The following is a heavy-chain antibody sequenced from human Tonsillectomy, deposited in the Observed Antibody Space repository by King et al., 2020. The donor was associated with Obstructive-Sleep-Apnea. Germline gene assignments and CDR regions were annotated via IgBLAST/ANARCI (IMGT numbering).Heavy chain of an antibody. CDR1: GFTFTSYS. CDR3: AREYYGSGTDVFDI. D-gene: IGHD3-10*01. V-gene: IGHV3-30-3*01. Sequence: VQLVESGGGVVQPGRSLRLSCAASGFTFTSYSMHWVRQAPGKGLAWVAVIFDDGNNKDYADSVKGRFTISRDNSDNTLYLQMNNLRADDTAIYYCAREYYGSGTDVFDIWGQGTRVTVSS. J-gene: IGHJ3*02. CDR2: IFDDGNNK.